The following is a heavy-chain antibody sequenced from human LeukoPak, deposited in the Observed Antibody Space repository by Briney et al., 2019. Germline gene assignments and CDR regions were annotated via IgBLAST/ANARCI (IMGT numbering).Heavy chain of an antibody. CDR3: ARGNSGSCTPPHFDY. CDR2: IYYSGST. V-gene: IGHV4-59*01. Sequence: SETLSLTCTVSGGSISSYYWSWMRQPPGKGLEWIGYIYYSGSTNYNPSLKSRVTISVDTSKNQFSLKLTSVTAADTAVYYCARGNSGSCTPPHFDYWGQGTLVTVSS. J-gene: IGHJ4*02. CDR1: GGSISSYY. D-gene: IGHD3-10*01.